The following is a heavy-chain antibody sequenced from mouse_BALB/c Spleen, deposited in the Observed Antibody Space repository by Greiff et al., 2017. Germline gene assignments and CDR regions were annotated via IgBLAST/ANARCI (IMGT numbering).Heavy chain of an antibody. CDR2: INPYNDGT. V-gene: IGHV1-14*01. CDR1: GYTFTSYV. CDR3: AREGSLRSFAY. Sequence: SGPELVKPGASVKMSCKASGYTFTSYVMHWVKQKPGQGLEWIGYINPYNDGTKYNEKFKGKATLTSDKSSSTAYMELSSLTSEDSAVYYCAREGSLRSFAYWGQGTLVTVSA. J-gene: IGHJ3*01. D-gene: IGHD1-1*01.